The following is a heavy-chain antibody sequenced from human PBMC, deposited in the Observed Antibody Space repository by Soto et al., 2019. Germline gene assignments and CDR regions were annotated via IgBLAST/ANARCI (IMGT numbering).Heavy chain of an antibody. J-gene: IGHJ6*01. D-gene: IGHD1-26*01. Sequence: EVQLVESGGGLVQPGGSLRLSCAASGFTFSDHYMDWVRQAPGKGLEWVARSRNRVNSHTTEYAASVKGRFTISRDESKSSLYLQMNSLKIEDTAVYYCTGGLLGGAPSYTFHGMDVWGQGTTVTVSS. V-gene: IGHV3-72*01. CDR1: GFTFSDHY. CDR3: TGGLLGGAPSYTFHGMDV. CDR2: SRNRVNSHTT.